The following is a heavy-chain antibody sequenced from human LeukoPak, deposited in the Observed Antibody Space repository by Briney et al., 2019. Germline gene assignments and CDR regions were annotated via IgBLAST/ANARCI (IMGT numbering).Heavy chain of an antibody. D-gene: IGHD4-17*01. CDR1: GFTFSSHD. CDR3: AKGRLVGDYADYVDSFDI. V-gene: IGHV3-30*18. CDR2: ISYDGGKK. J-gene: IGHJ3*02. Sequence: PGRSLRLSCAASGFTFSSHDMHWVRQAPGKGLEWVAIISYDGGKKDYADSVKGRFTISRDNSKNTLYLQMNSLRAEDTAVYYCAKGRLVGDYADYVDSFDIWGQGTMVTVSS.